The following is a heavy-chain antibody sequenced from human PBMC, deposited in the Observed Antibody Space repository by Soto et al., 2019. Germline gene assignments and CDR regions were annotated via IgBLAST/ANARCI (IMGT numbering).Heavy chain of an antibody. Sequence: QVQLVQSGAEVKKPGASVKVSCKASGYTFTRYYMHWVRQAPGQGLEWMGIINPSGGSTSYAQKFQGRVTMTRDTSTSTVYMELSSLRSEDTAVYYCARDNYDSSGYYSPADYGMDVWGQGTTVTVSS. CDR1: GYTFTRYY. CDR3: ARDNYDSSGYYSPADYGMDV. D-gene: IGHD3-22*01. J-gene: IGHJ6*02. CDR2: INPSGGST. V-gene: IGHV1-46*01.